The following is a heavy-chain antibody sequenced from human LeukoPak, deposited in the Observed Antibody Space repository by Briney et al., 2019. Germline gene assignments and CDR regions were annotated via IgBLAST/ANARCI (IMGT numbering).Heavy chain of an antibody. CDR2: IAGSSGYI. V-gene: IGHV3-21*01. Sequence: GGSLRLSCAASRFTVSSNYMSWVRQAPGKGLEWVSSIAGSSGYISYADSVKGRFTISRDNAKKSLYLQMTSLTAEDTAVYYCARDRGAYCGGDCYLGFDYWGRGTLVTVSS. CDR1: RFTVSSNY. J-gene: IGHJ4*01. CDR3: ARDRGAYCGGDCYLGFDY. D-gene: IGHD2-21*02.